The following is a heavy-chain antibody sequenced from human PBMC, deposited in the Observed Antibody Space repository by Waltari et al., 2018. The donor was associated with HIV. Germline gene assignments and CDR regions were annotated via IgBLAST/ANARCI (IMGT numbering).Heavy chain of an antibody. Sequence: ESGGGLVQHGRSLRLSCAASGFTFSSHWMTWVRQGPGEGLGRGATTKQDGGEKDYGDSVRGRFTITRENANSSLYLQVNRLRVEDTGIYYCAKEQDFGTIILNYYLGLDVWGQGTSVTVSS. CDR3: AKEQDFGTIILNYYLGLDV. V-gene: IGHV3-7*03. D-gene: IGHD3-9*01. CDR1: GFTFSSHW. J-gene: IGHJ6*02. CDR2: TKQDGGEK.